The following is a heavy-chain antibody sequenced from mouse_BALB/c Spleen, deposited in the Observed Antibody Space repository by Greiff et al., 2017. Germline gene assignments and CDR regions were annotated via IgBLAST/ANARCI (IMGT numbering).Heavy chain of an antibody. V-gene: IGHV1-54*01. Sequence: QVQLKQSGAELVRPGTSVKVSCKASGYAFTNYLIEWVKQRPGQGLEWIGVINPGSGGTNYNEKFKGKATLTADKSSSTAYMQLSSLTSDDSAVYFCAREGYGSLDYWGQGTTLTVSS. CDR3: AREGYGSLDY. D-gene: IGHD1-1*01. CDR1: GYAFTNYL. J-gene: IGHJ2*01. CDR2: INPGSGGT.